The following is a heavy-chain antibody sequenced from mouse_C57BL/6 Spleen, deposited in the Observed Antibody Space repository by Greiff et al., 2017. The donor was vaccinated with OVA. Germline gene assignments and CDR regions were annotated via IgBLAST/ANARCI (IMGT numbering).Heavy chain of an antibody. D-gene: IGHD1-1*01. CDR2: IDPEDGET. CDR3: ALNYYGSSRYYFDY. Sequence: EVQLQQSGAELVKPGASVKLSCTASGFNIKDYYMHWVKQRTEQGLEWIGRIDPEDGETKYAPKFPGKATITADTSSNTAYLQLSSLTSEDTAVYYCALNYYGSSRYYFDYWGQGTTLTVSS. V-gene: IGHV14-2*01. CDR1: GFNIKDYY. J-gene: IGHJ2*01.